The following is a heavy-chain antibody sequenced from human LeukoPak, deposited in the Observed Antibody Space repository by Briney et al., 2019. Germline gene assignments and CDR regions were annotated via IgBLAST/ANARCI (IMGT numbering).Heavy chain of an antibody. CDR1: GGIISGYV. Sequence: SETLSLTCTGSGGIISGYVWNWIRQAAGKGLEWIGRVYSSGSTNYNPTHKRRVTMSVDTYKNQFSLNLSSMTAADTAVYYCAIDDSTDDPFDFWGQGTLVTVSS. J-gene: IGHJ4*02. D-gene: IGHD2-21*02. CDR3: AIDDSTDDPFDF. V-gene: IGHV4-4*07. CDR2: VYSSGST.